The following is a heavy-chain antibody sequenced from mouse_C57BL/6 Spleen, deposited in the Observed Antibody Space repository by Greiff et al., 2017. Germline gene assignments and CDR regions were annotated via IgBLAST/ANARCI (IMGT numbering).Heavy chain of an antibody. CDR3: AREDDPYYYAMDY. CDR1: GYTFTSYW. J-gene: IGHJ4*01. CDR2: IYPSSGST. D-gene: IGHD2-3*01. Sequence: QVQLQQPGAELVKPGASVKMSCKASGYTFTSYWITWVKQRPGQGLEWIGVIYPSSGSTNYNEKFKSKATLTVDSSSSTAYMQLSSLTSEDSTVYYCAREDDPYYYAMDYWGQGTSVTVSS. V-gene: IGHV1-55*01.